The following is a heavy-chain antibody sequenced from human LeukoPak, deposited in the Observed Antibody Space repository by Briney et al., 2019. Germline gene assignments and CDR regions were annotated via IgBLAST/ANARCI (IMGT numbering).Heavy chain of an antibody. CDR2: IYTSGST. CDR3: ALEGSGYYSDAFDI. D-gene: IGHD3-22*01. J-gene: IGHJ3*02. Sequence: PSETLSLTCTVSGGSISSGSYYWSWIRQPAGKGLEWIGRIYTSGSTNYNPSLKSRVTISVDTSKNQFPLKLGSVTAADTAVYYCALEGSGYYSDAFDIWGQGTMVTVSS. CDR1: GGSISSGSYY. V-gene: IGHV4-61*02.